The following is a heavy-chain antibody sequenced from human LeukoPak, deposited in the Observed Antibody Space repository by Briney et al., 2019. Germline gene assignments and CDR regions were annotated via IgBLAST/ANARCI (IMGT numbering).Heavy chain of an antibody. CDR3: ARDLGTPATDAEYFFDY. CDR2: INPNSGGT. CDR1: GYTFTDYC. D-gene: IGHD6-13*01. Sequence: ASVKVSCKASGYTFTDYCLHWVRQAPGQGLEWMGWINPNSGGTRYAQKFQGRVTLTRDTSISTAYMELSSLRSDDTAVYFCARDLGTPATDAEYFFDYWGQGTLVTVSS. V-gene: IGHV1-2*02. J-gene: IGHJ4*02.